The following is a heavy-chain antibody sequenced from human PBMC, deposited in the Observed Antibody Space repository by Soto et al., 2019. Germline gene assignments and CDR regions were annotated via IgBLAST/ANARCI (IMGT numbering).Heavy chain of an antibody. CDR1: GFTFSSYG. CDR3: ARDRRDGDYYYGMDV. Sequence: GGSLRLSCAASGFTFSSYGMHWVRQAPGKGLEWVAVIWYDGSNKYYADSVKGRFTISRDNSKNTLYLQMNSLRAEDTAVYYCARDRRDGDYYYGMDVWGQGTTVTVYS. V-gene: IGHV3-33*01. CDR2: IWYDGSNK. J-gene: IGHJ6*02. D-gene: IGHD7-27*01.